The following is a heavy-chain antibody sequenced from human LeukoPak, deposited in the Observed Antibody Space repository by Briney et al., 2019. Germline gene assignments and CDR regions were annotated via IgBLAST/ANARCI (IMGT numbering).Heavy chain of an antibody. V-gene: IGHV3-11*04. CDR1: GFTFSDYY. Sequence: SGGSLRLSCAASGFTFSDYYMSWIRQAPGKGLEWVSYISSSGSTIYYADSVKGRFTISRDNAKNSLYLQMNSLRAEDTAVYYCARDERRDGYSQLDYWGQGTLVTVSS. CDR3: ARDERRDGYSQLDY. J-gene: IGHJ4*02. CDR2: ISSSGSTI. D-gene: IGHD5-24*01.